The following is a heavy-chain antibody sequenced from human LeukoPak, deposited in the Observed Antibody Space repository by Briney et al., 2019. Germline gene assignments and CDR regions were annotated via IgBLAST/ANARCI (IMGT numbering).Heavy chain of an antibody. J-gene: IGHJ4*02. V-gene: IGHV3-49*03. D-gene: IGHD1-1*01. Sequence: SLRLSGTASGFTFGDYAMSWIHQAPGKGLEWVGFIRSKAYGETADYAASVKGRFTISRDDSKAIAYLQMNSLKTEDTAVYHCTRDRGAYNLYDYWGQGTLVTVSS. CDR1: GFTFGDYA. CDR3: TRDRGAYNLYDY. CDR2: IRSKAYGETA.